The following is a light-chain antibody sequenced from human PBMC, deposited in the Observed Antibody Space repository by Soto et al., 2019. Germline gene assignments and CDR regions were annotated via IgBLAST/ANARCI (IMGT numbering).Light chain of an antibody. CDR2: GSS. CDR1: ENVSNNY. J-gene: IGKJ2*01. V-gene: IGKV3-20*01. Sequence: EGVLTQSPGNLSLSPGERATLSCRASENVSNNYLAWYQQKPGQAPRLLIFGSSDRAAGIPDRFSGSGSGTDFTHTLSRLEPEDFAVYYCQQYGSSPPYTFGQRTKLEIK. CDR3: QQYGSSPPYT.